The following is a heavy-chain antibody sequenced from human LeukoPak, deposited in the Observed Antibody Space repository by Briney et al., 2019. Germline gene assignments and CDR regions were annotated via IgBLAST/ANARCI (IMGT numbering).Heavy chain of an antibody. D-gene: IGHD6-19*01. CDR1: GFTFATYA. J-gene: IGHJ4*02. CDR3: AKDPEWLVRGAFDY. V-gene: IGHV3-23*01. Sequence: GGSLRLSCAASGFTFATYAMSWVRQAPGKGLEWVGGISISSVDSYYADSVKGRFTISRDNSKNTLYLQMNSLRAEDTAVYYCAKDPEWLVRGAFDYWGQGTLVTVSS. CDR2: ISISSVDS.